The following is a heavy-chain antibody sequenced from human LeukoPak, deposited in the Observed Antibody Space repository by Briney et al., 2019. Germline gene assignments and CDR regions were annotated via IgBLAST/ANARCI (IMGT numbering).Heavy chain of an antibody. CDR2: MNPNSGNT. D-gene: IGHD3-3*01. J-gene: IGHJ4*02. CDR3: ARGNDFWSGYFDY. CDR1: GYTFTSYD. V-gene: IGHV1-8*03. Sequence: ASVKVSCKASGYTFTSYDINWVRQATGQGLEWMGWMNPNSGNTGYAQKFQGRVTITRNTSISTAYMELSSLRSEDTAAYYCARGNDFWSGYFDYWGQGTLVTVSS.